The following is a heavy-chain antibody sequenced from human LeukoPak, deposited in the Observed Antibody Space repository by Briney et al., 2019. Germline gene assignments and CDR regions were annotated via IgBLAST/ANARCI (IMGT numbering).Heavy chain of an antibody. CDR2: IIPIFGTA. J-gene: IGHJ5*02. V-gene: IGHV1-69*13. Sequence: GASVKVSCKASGGTFSSYAISWVRQAPGQGLEWMGGIIPIFGTANYAQKFQGRVTITAAESTSTAYMELSSLRSEDTAVYYCAGMVVRGVIYPSKWFDPWGQGTLVTVSS. CDR1: GGTFSSYA. CDR3: AGMVVRGVIYPSKWFDP. D-gene: IGHD3-10*01.